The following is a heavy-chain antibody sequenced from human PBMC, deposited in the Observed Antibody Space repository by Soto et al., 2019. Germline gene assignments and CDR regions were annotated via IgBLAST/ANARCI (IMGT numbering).Heavy chain of an antibody. CDR2: VSAGGDMT. Sequence: DVQLLESGGDLVQPGGSLRLSCAASGFTFSSYAMSWVRQAPGKGLEWVSSVSAGGDMTYYSDSVKGRFTISRDNSNNALFLQMNGLRAEETALYYCARGDRGGSGSPASYYYSGVDVWGQGNAVTVSS. J-gene: IGHJ6*02. CDR3: ARGDRGGSGSPASYYYSGVDV. V-gene: IGHV3-23*01. D-gene: IGHD3-10*01. CDR1: GFTFSSYA.